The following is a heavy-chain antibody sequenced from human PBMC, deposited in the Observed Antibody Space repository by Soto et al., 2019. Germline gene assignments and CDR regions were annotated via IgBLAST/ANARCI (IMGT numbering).Heavy chain of an antibody. V-gene: IGHV1-18*04. D-gene: IGHD4-17*01. Sequence: ASVKVSCKASGYTFTSYGISWVRQAPGQGLEWMGWISAYNGNTNYAQKLQGRVTMTTDTSTSTAYMELRSLRSGDTAVYYCARDCGDYGDYEVWFDPWGQGTLVTVSS. J-gene: IGHJ5*02. CDR3: ARDCGDYGDYEVWFDP. CDR2: ISAYNGNT. CDR1: GYTFTSYG.